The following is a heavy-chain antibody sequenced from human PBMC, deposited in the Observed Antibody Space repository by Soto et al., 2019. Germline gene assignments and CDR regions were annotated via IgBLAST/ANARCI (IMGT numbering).Heavy chain of an antibody. CDR3: ARCSPPGRVTIYYMDA. CDR1: GYTFTSYD. D-gene: IGHD1-26*01. CDR2: MNPNSGNT. J-gene: IGHJ6*03. V-gene: IGHV1-8*01. Sequence: GASVKVSCKASGYTFTSYDINWVRQATGQGLEWMGWMNPNSGNTGYAQKFQGRVTMTRNTSISTAYMELSSLRSEDTAVYYCARCSPPGRVTIYYMDAWGKGTTVTVSS.